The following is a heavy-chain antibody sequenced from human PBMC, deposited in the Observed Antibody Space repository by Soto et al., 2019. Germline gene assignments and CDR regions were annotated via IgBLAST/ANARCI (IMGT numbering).Heavy chain of an antibody. J-gene: IGHJ4*02. CDR3: ARGPYYYDSSGYYPHYFDY. CDR1: GGSISSYY. CDR2: IYYSGST. Sequence: QVQLQESGPGLVKPSETLSLTCTVSGGSISSYYWSWIRQPPGKGLEWIGYIYYSGSTNYNPSLKGPVTISVDTSKNQRSLELSSVTAADTAVYYCARGPYYYDSSGYYPHYFDYWGQGTLVTVSS. D-gene: IGHD3-22*01. V-gene: IGHV4-59*01.